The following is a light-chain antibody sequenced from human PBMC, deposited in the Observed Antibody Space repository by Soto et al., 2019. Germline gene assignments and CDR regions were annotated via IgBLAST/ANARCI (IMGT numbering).Light chain of an antibody. CDR1: SIDVGAYNA. V-gene: IGLV2-14*03. J-gene: IGLJ1*01. CDR3: SSYTPSGTYV. CDR2: DVS. Sequence: QSALTQPASVSGSPGQSIAISCTGTSIDVGAYNAVSWYQHHPGKAPKLMIYDVSNRPSGVSDRFSGCKSGNTASLTISGLRPEYEADYYFSSYTPSGTYVFGTGTKVTVL.